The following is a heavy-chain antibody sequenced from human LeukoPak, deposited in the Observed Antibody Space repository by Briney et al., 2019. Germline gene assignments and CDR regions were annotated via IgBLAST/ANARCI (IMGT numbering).Heavy chain of an antibody. Sequence: ASVKVSCKASGGTFSSYAISWVRQAPGQGLEWMGRIIPILGIANYAQKFQGRVTITADKSTSTAYMELSSLRSEDTAVYYCARDYDSSYFDIWGQGTVVTVSS. CDR2: IIPILGIA. CDR1: GGTFSSYA. D-gene: IGHD3-22*01. J-gene: IGHJ3*02. V-gene: IGHV1-69*04. CDR3: ARDYDSSYFDI.